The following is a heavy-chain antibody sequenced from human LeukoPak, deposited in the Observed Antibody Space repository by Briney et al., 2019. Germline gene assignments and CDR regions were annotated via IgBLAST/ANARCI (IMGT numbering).Heavy chain of an antibody. CDR1: GFTFSSYEM. J-gene: IGHJ4*02. V-gene: IGHV4-4*02. Sequence: GSLRLSCAASGFTFSSYEMNWVRQAPGKGLEWIGEIYHSGRTNYTPSLKSRVTISVDKSKNQLSLKLSSVTAADTAVYYCARDNYDNSGYYFDYWGQGTLVTVSS. D-gene: IGHD3-22*01. CDR2: IYHSGRT. CDR3: ARDNYDNSGYYFDY.